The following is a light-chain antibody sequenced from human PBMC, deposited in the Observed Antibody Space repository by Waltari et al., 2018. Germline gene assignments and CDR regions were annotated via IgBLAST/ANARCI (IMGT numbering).Light chain of an antibody. J-gene: IGLJ2*01. CDR1: SSNIGAGFV. CDR3: QSYDNSLSGI. Sequence: QSVLTQPPSVSGAPGRGVPTPCIGSSSNIGAGFVYTWYQQLPGTAPNLLIYTNTNRPSGVPDRFSGSKSGTSASLAITGLQAEDEADYYCQSYDNSLSGIFGGGTKLTVL. V-gene: IGLV1-40*01. CDR2: TNT.